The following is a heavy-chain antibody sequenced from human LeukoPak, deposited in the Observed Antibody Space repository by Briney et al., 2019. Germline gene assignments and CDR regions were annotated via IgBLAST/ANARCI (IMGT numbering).Heavy chain of an antibody. CDR1: GGSFSGFY. J-gene: IGHJ5*02. CDR2: INHSGST. V-gene: IGHV4-34*01. CDR3: ARGGGYCTNNVCPPWFDP. D-gene: IGHD2-8*01. Sequence: SETLSLTCSVYGGSFSGFYWNWIRQPPGKGPEWIGEINHSGSTHYSPSLKSRLSISVDPSKNQFSLKLSSVTAADTAVYYCARGGGYCTNNVCPPWFDPWGQGALVTVSS.